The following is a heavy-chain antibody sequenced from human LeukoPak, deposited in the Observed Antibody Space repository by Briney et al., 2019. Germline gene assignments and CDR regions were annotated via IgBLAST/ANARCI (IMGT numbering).Heavy chain of an antibody. Sequence: PSETLSLTCAVSGGSFSGYYWSWIRQPPGKGLEWIGEINHSGSTNYNPSLKSRVTISVDTSKNQFSLKLSSVTAADTAVYYCARRQITMVRGVIITHAFDIWGQGTMVTVSS. D-gene: IGHD3-10*01. V-gene: IGHV4-34*01. CDR1: GGSFSGYY. CDR2: INHSGST. CDR3: ARRQITMVRGVIITHAFDI. J-gene: IGHJ3*02.